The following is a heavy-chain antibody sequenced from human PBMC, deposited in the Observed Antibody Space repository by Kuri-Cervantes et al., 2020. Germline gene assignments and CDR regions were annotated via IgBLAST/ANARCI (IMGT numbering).Heavy chain of an antibody. CDR1: GYTFTGYY. Sequence: ASVKVSCKVSGYTFTGYYMHWVRQAPGQGLEWMGWINPNSGGTNYAQKFQGRVTMTRDTSISTVYMELSSLRSEDTAVYYCARDWVTMVRGVRGYYGMDVWGQGTTVTVS. D-gene: IGHD3-10*01. CDR3: ARDWVTMVRGVRGYYGMDV. V-gene: IGHV1-2*02. CDR2: INPNSGGT. J-gene: IGHJ6*02.